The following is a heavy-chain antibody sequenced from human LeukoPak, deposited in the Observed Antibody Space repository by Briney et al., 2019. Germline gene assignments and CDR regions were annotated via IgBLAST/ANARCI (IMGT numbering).Heavy chain of an antibody. CDR2: IYYSGST. D-gene: IGHD6-13*01. CDR1: GGSISSYY. CDR3: ARAYSQSPFDY. Sequence: SETLSLTCTVSGGSISSYYWSWIRQPPGKGLEWIGYIYYSGSTNYNPSLKSRVTISVDTSKNQFSLKLSSVTAADTAVYYCARAYSQSPFDYWGQGTLVTVSS. J-gene: IGHJ4*02. V-gene: IGHV4-59*01.